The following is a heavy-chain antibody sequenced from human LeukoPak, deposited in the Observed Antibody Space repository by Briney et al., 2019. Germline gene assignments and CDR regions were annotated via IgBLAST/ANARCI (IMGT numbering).Heavy chain of an antibody. CDR2: IWYDGTHI. J-gene: IGHJ3*01. Sequence: GGSLRLSCAASGLTLSTYGVHWVRQAPGKGLEWVAVIWYDGTHIYYGDSVNGRFTISRDNSKNTVYLQMDSLGADDTAMYYCARNHFNQNVFDVWGQGTMVTVSS. V-gene: IGHV3-33*01. CDR1: GLTLSTYG. D-gene: IGHD1-14*01. CDR3: ARNHFNQNVFDV.